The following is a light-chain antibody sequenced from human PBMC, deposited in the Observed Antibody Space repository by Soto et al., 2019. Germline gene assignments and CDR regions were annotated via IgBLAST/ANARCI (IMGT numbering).Light chain of an antibody. Sequence: EIVLTQSPGTLSLSPGESATLSCRASQSVSSSYLAWYQQKPGQAPRLLMYGASSRATGIPDRFSGGGSGADFTLTISRLEPEDFGVYYCQQYHNSILMFGQGTKVDIK. CDR1: QSVSSSY. CDR3: QQYHNSILM. V-gene: IGKV3-20*01. J-gene: IGKJ1*01. CDR2: GAS.